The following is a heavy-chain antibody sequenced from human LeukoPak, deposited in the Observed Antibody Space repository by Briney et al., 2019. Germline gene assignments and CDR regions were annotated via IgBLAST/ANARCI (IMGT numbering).Heavy chain of an antibody. Sequence: SETLSLTCGVSGSSIDSGYYRGWIRQPPGKGLKWIGSFYHSGNTYYSPSLKGRVTISVGTSKNQLSLKLTSVTAADTAVYYCARGPFGVVPTTYYFDYWGQGTLVTVSS. CDR3: ARGPFGVVPTTYYFDY. CDR1: GSSIDSGYY. CDR2: FYHSGNT. D-gene: IGHD3-3*01. V-gene: IGHV4-38-2*01. J-gene: IGHJ4*02.